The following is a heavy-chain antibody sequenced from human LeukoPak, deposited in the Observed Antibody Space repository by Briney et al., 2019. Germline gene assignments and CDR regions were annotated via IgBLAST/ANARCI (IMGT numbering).Heavy chain of an antibody. CDR1: GSILYDYW. D-gene: IGHD6-13*01. V-gene: IGHV5-51*01. J-gene: IGHJ3*01. CDR3: ARHGTPAAAGSVFDV. CDR2: IYSSDCNN. Sequence: GASLQIPCHGSGSILYDYWIGLVRPMPGKGAEGMGVIYSSDCNNKYSPSFQGHVTISADKSNNTAHLQWSSVTASDTAMYYCARHGTPAAAGSVFDVWGQGTMVTVSS.